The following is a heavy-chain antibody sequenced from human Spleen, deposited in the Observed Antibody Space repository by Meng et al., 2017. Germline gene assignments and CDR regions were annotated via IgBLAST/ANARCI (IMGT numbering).Heavy chain of an antibody. CDR1: GGSFSGYD. Sequence: SETLSLTCAVYGGSFSGYDWSWIRQPPGKGLEWIGYIYYSGSTNYNPSLKSRVTISVDTSKNQFSLKLSSVTAADTAVYYCARLKIPAIFGGMDVWGQGTTVTVSS. CDR2: IYYSGST. V-gene: IGHV4-59*01. D-gene: IGHD3-3*01. CDR3: ARLKIPAIFGGMDV. J-gene: IGHJ6*02.